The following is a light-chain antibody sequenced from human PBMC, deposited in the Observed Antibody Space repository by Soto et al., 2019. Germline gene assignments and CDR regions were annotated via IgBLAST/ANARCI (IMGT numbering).Light chain of an antibody. CDR3: QQYISYWT. CDR1: QNINKR. Sequence: DILMTQSPPTLSASVGDRVSMTCRASQNINKRLAWYQQKPGKAPKFLISDASNLESGVPSRFSGSGSGTEFTLTINGLQPDDIATYYCQQYISYWTFGQGTKVEIK. J-gene: IGKJ1*01. V-gene: IGKV1-5*01. CDR2: DAS.